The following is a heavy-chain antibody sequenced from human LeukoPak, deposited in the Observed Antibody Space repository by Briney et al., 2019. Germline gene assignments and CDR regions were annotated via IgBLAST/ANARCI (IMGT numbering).Heavy chain of an antibody. CDR2: IYYSGST. CDR3: ARESSGWYDQYFQH. V-gene: IGHV4-59*01. Sequence: SETLSLTWTVSGGSISSYYWSWIRQPPGKGLEWIGYIYYSGSTNYNPSLKSRVTISVDTSKNQFSLKLSSVTAADTAVYYCARESSGWYDQYFQHWGQGTLVTVSS. D-gene: IGHD6-19*01. CDR1: GGSISSYY. J-gene: IGHJ1*01.